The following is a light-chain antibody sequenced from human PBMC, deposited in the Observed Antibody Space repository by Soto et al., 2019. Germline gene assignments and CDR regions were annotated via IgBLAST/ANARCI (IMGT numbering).Light chain of an antibody. Sequence: EIVLTQSPVTLSLSPGERATLSCRASQSINNYLAWYQQKPGQPPRLLIYDASNRATAIPVRFSGSGSGTDFTLTISSLEPEDSAVYYCQYRGIWPPGANLGGGTTVEIK. J-gene: IGKJ4*01. V-gene: IGKV3-11*01. CDR3: QYRGIWPPGAN. CDR1: QSINNY. CDR2: DAS.